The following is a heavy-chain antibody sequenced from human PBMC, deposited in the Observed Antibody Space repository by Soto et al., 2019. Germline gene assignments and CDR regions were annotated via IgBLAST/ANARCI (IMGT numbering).Heavy chain of an antibody. J-gene: IGHJ5*02. CDR2: INSDGSST. V-gene: IGHV3-74*01. Sequence: PGGSLRLSCAASGFTFSSYWMHWVRQAPGKGLVWVSRINSDGSSTSYADSVKGRFTISRDNAKNTLYLQMNSLRAEDTVVYYCERVLLSFGPAAIPGGECWFDPWGQGTLVTVSS. CDR3: ERVLLSFGPAAIPGGECWFDP. D-gene: IGHD2-2*01. CDR1: GFTFSSYW.